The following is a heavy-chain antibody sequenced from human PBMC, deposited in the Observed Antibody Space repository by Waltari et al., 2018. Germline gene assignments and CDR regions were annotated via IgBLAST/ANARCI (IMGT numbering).Heavy chain of an antibody. CDR2: IYYSGST. V-gene: IGHV4-59*01. J-gene: IGHJ4*02. CDR1: GGSISSYY. CDR3: ARVGVAVAGTHFDY. Sequence: QVQLQESGPGLVKPSETLSLTCTVSGGSISSYYWSWIRQPPGKGLEWIGYIYYSGSTNYNPSLKSRCTISVDTSKNQFSLKLSSVTAADTAVYYCARVGVAVAGTHFDYWGQGTLVTVSS. D-gene: IGHD6-19*01.